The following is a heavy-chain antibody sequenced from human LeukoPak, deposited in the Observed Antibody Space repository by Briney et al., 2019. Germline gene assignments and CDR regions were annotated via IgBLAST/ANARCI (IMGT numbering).Heavy chain of an antibody. CDR2: IWYDGSKK. J-gene: IGHJ6*02. CDR3: ARVANITTFGMDV. V-gene: IGHV3-33*01. Sequence: GRSLRLSCAASGFTFSSFGMHWVRQAPGKGLEWVAVIWYDGSKKYYADSVKGRFTISRDNSKNTLYPQMNALRAEDTAVYYCARVANITTFGMDVWGQGTTVTVSS. D-gene: IGHD3-9*01. CDR1: GFTFSSFG.